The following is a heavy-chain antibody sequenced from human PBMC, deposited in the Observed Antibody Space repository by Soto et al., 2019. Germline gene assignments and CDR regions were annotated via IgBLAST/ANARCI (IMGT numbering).Heavy chain of an antibody. D-gene: IGHD1-1*01. CDR3: AKVRYNWNDVSYGMDV. CDR2: ISYDGSNK. CDR1: GFTFSSYG. J-gene: IGHJ6*02. V-gene: IGHV3-30*18. Sequence: QVQLVESGGGVVQPGRSLRLSCAASGFTFSSYGMHWVRQAPGKGLEWVAVISYDGSNKYYADSVKGRFTISRDNYKNTLYLQMNSLRAEDTAVYYCAKVRYNWNDVSYGMDVWGQGTTVTVSS.